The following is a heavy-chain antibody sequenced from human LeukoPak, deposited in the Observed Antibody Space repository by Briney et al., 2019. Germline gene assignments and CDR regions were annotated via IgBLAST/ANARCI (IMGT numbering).Heavy chain of an antibody. CDR1: GFTFSSYG. CDR2: IRYDGSNK. V-gene: IGHV3-30*02. CDR3: AKDHPARWVAVAGTPVLDY. Sequence: PGGSLRLSCAASGFTFSSYGMHWVRQAPGKGLEWVAFIRYDGSNKYYADSVKGRFTISRDNSKNTLYLQMNSLRAEDTAVYYCAKDHPARWVAVAGTPVLDYWGQGTLVTVSS. J-gene: IGHJ4*02. D-gene: IGHD6-19*01.